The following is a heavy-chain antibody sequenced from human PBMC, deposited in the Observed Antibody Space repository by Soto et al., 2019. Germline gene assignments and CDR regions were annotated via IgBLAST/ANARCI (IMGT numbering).Heavy chain of an antibody. CDR3: ASSVLVTSTMNYFDL. J-gene: IGHJ4*02. Sequence: GESLKISCQASGYSFSNFWIAWVRQMPGEGLEWLGIIYPDDSDTRYSPSFLGQVTISADKSIKTTYLQWSSLKASDTAIYFCASSVLVTSTMNYFDLWGQGTLVTVSS. V-gene: IGHV5-51*01. D-gene: IGHD2-8*02. CDR1: GYSFSNFW. CDR2: IYPDDSDT.